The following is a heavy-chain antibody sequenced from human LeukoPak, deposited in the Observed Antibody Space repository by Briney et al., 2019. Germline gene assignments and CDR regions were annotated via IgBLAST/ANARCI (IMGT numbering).Heavy chain of an antibody. V-gene: IGHV4-34*01. D-gene: IGHD3-9*01. CDR2: INRSGIT. CDR1: DESFNNYF. Sequence: PSETLSLTCTVYDESFNNYFWNWIRQSPGKGLEWIGEINRSGITSYNPSLKGRLTMSADMSKNQFSLNLTSVTAADTAVYFCARGRKYYDTLTGYYRPSHYFYMDVWGNGTTVTVSS. CDR3: ARGRKYYDTLTGYYRPSHYFYMDV. J-gene: IGHJ6*03.